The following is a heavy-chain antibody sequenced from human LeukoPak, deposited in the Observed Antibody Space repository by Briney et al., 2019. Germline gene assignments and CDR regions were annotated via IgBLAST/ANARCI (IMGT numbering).Heavy chain of an antibody. J-gene: IGHJ4*02. CDR2: INWNGDTT. V-gene: IGHV3-20*04. CDR3: ARAQGNLGSGSYYNPGDY. Sequence: PGGSLRLSCAASGFTFDEHGMTWVRQAPGKGLEWVSGINWNGDTTTYADSVKGRFTISRDNTKNSLYLQMNSLRAEDTAVYYCARAQGNLGSGSYYNPGDYWGQGTLVTVSS. CDR1: GFTFDEHG. D-gene: IGHD3-10*01.